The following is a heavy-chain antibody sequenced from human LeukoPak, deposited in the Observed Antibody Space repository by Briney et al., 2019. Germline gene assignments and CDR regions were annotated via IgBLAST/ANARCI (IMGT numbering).Heavy chain of an antibody. CDR2: ISGGGGST. J-gene: IGHJ4*02. Sequence: PGGSLRLSCAASGFTFTNYAMGWVRQAPGKGLEWVSGISGGGGSTYYADSVKGRFTISRDNSKNMLFLQMNSLRADDTAIYYCGKDRSTVTILWYFDHWGQGTLVTVSS. V-gene: IGHV3-23*01. CDR3: GKDRSTVTILWYFDH. CDR1: GFTFTNYA. D-gene: IGHD4-11*01.